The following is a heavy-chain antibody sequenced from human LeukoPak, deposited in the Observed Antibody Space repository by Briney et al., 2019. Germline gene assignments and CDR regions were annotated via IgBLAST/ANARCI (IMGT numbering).Heavy chain of an antibody. J-gene: IGHJ4*03. CDR1: GGSFSRYY. V-gene: IGHV4-34*01. D-gene: IGHD1-1*01. CDR2: IDHRGDT. CDR3: ARGPTISETGYFDF. Sequence: SETLSLTCAVYGGSFSRYYWSWIRQSPGKGLEWIAEIDHRGDTNYNPSVKSGVTISVDTSKNQFSLKVRSLSAADTAVYYCARGPTISETGYFDFWGQGTLVTVSS.